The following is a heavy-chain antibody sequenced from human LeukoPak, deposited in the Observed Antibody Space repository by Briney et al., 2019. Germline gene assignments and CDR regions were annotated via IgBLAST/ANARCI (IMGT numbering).Heavy chain of an antibody. J-gene: IGHJ4*02. Sequence: GGSLRLSCAASGFTFSSYAMHWVRQAPGKGLVWVARINSDGSSTGYADSVKGRFTISRDNAKNTLYLQMNSLRAEDTAVYYCARDSIAAAGDFDYWGQGTLVTVSS. D-gene: IGHD6-13*01. CDR3: ARDSIAAAGDFDY. V-gene: IGHV3-74*01. CDR1: GFTFSSYA. CDR2: INSDGSST.